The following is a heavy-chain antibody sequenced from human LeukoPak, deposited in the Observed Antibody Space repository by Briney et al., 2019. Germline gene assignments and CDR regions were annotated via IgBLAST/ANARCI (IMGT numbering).Heavy chain of an antibody. CDR3: ARGGEHDYGDYWFDY. CDR2: INHSGST. V-gene: IGHV4-34*01. Sequence: KPSETLSLTCAVYGGSFSGYYWSWIRQPPGKGLEWIGEINHSGSTNYNPSLKSRVTISVDTSKNQFSLKLSSVTAADTAVYYCARGGEHDYGDYWFDYWGQGTLVTVSS. J-gene: IGHJ4*02. CDR1: GGSFSGYY. D-gene: IGHD4-17*01.